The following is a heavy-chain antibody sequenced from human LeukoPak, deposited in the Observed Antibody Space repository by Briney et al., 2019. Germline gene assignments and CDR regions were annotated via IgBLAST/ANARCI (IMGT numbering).Heavy chain of an antibody. J-gene: IGHJ4*01. D-gene: IGHD1-20*01. V-gene: IGHV3-23*01. CDR3: TKDGYNWIPFDD. CDR1: GFTLTTYA. CDR2: VSGSGFTT. Sequence: GGSLRLSCVASGFTLTTYAMSWVRQAPGKGLEWVSSVSGSGFTTHYADSVKGRFTISRDTSKNILYLEMSSLRAGDTAVYCCTKDGYNWIPFDDWGQGTLVAVSS.